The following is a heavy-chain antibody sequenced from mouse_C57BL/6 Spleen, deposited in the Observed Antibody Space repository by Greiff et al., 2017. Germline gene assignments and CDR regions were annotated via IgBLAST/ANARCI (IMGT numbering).Heavy chain of an antibody. V-gene: IGHV2-5*01. D-gene: IGHD2-5*01. CDR3: AKDRSNYPIFDY. J-gene: IGHJ2*01. CDR2: IWRGGST. CDR1: GFSLTSYG. Sequence: VQLQQSGPGLVQPSQSLSITCTVSGFSLTSYGVHWVRQSPGKGLEWLGVIWRGGSTAYTAAFMSRLSITKDNSKSQVVFKMNSLQADDTARYYWAKDRSNYPIFDYWGQGTTLTVSS.